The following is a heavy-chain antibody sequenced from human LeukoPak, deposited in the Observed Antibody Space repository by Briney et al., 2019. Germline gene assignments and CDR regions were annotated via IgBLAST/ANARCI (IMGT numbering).Heavy chain of an antibody. CDR1: GGSISSGDYY. V-gene: IGHV4-30-4*01. CDR2: IYYSGST. CDR3: ARGSSGYYPSVFDY. Sequence: SETLSLTCTVSGGSISSGDYYWSWIRQPPGKGLEWIEYIYYSGSTYYNPSLKSRVTISVDTSKNQFSLKLSSVTAADTAVYYCARGSSGYYPSVFDYWGQGTLVTVSS. J-gene: IGHJ4*02. D-gene: IGHD3-22*01.